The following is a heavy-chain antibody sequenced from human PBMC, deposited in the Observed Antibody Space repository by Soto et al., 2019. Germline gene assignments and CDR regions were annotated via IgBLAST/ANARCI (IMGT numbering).Heavy chain of an antibody. J-gene: IGHJ4*02. CDR3: ARVGGSSSWYGRDYFDY. Sequence: SETLSLTCTVSGGSISSSNYYWGWLRQPPGKGLEWIGYIYYSGSTNCNPSLKSRVTISVDTSKNQFSLKLSSVTAADTAVYYCARVGGSSSWYGRDYFDYWGQGTLVTVSS. CDR1: GGSISSSNYY. D-gene: IGHD6-13*01. V-gene: IGHV4-61*05. CDR2: IYYSGST.